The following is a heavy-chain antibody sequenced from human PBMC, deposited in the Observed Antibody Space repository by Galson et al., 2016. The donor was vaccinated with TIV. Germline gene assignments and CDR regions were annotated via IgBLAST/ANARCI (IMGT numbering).Heavy chain of an antibody. CDR2: VRTKPNNYAT. CDR1: GFTFSAST. Sequence: SLRLSCAASGFTFSASTMHWVRQASGKGLEWVARVRTKPNNYATAYAASVEGRFTIPRDDSKNTAYLQMNSLITEDTAVYYCTKSEDFVVFHHWGQGALVAVSS. CDR3: TKSEDFVVFHH. D-gene: IGHD2-15*01. J-gene: IGHJ4*02. V-gene: IGHV3-73*01.